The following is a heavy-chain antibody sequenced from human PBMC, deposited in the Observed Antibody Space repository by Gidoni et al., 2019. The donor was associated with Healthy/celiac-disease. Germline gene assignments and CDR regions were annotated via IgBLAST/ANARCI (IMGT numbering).Heavy chain of an antibody. V-gene: IGHV3-7*01. CDR3: AREGGGYGSGSYDYFDY. Sequence: FSSYWMSWVRQAPGKGLEWVANIKQDGSEKYYVDSVKGRFTISRDNAKNSLYLQMNSLRAEETAVYYCAREGGGYGSGSYDYFDYWGQGTLVTVSS. D-gene: IGHD3-10*01. CDR2: IKQDGSEK. J-gene: IGHJ4*02. CDR1: FSSYW.